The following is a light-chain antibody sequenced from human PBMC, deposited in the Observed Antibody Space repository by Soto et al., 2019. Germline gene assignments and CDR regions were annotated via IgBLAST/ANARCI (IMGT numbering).Light chain of an antibody. J-gene: IGKJ1*01. V-gene: IGKV3-11*01. CDR2: DAS. CDR3: QQRSSWPRT. Sequence: EIVLTQSPVTLSLSPGERAALSCSASQGISSYLAWYQQKPGQAPRLLIYDASNRATGIPDRFSGSGSGTDFTLTISSLEPEDFAVYYCQQRSSWPRTFGQGTKVDI. CDR1: QGISSY.